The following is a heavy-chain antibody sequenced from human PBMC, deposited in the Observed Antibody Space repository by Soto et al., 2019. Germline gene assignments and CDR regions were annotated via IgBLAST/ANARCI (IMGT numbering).Heavy chain of an antibody. CDR2: IKEDGSEK. CDR3: ARDGKGAAYTHGPYYFDY. Sequence: GGSLRLSCVASGFSFSSFWMSWVRQAPGKGLEWVANIKEDGSEKLYVDSVKGRFTISRDNAMRSLFLHMNSLRDEDTAVYYCARDGKGAAYTHGPYYFDYWGQGALVTVSS. J-gene: IGHJ4*02. D-gene: IGHD1-1*01. V-gene: IGHV3-7*01. CDR1: GFSFSSFW.